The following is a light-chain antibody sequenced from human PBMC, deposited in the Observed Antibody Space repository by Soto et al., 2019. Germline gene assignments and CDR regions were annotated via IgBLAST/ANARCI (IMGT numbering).Light chain of an antibody. CDR1: SSDIGTYAY. Sequence: QSALTQPASVSGSPGQSITISCTGTSSDIGTYAYVSWYQQYPGKAPKLMISEVSNRPSGFSHRFSGSKSGNTASLTISGLQAEDEADYYCSSYTTSTTLVFGTGTKLTVL. CDR2: EVS. J-gene: IGLJ1*01. V-gene: IGLV2-14*01. CDR3: SSYTTSTTLV.